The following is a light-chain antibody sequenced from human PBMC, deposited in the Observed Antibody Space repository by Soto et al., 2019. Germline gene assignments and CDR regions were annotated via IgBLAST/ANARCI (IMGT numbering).Light chain of an antibody. V-gene: IGKV3-15*01. Sequence: EVVMAQSPATLSASPGDRATLSCRASQSVSINLAWYQHKPGQAPRLLISGASTRASGIPARFSGSGSGTDFTLNISSLQSEDFAVYYCQQFNIWPCTFGQGTKLEIK. CDR3: QQFNIWPCT. J-gene: IGKJ2*02. CDR2: GAS. CDR1: QSVSIN.